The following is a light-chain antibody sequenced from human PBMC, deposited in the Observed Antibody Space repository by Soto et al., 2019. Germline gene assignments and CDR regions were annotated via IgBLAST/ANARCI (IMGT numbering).Light chain of an antibody. CDR3: PQYGSSPPT. CDR1: QSVSSSY. J-gene: IGKJ1*01. CDR2: GAS. Sequence: EIVLTQSPGTLSLSPGERATLSCSASQSVSSSYLAWYQQKAGQAPRLLIYGASSRATGIPDKFSGSGSGTDFTLTISRLEPEDFAVYYCPQYGSSPPTFGQGTKVDIK. V-gene: IGKV3-20*01.